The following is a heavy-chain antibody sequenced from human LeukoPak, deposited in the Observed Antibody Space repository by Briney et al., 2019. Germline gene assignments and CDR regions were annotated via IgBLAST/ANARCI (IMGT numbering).Heavy chain of an antibody. CDR2: INTYNGNT. Sequence: ASVKVSCKASGYAFISYGISWVRQAPGQGLEWMGWINTYNGNTNYAQKFQGRVTMTRDTSTSTVHMELSSLRSEDTAVYYCARVRGGGHYFDYWGQGALVTVPS. V-gene: IGHV1-18*01. D-gene: IGHD3-16*01. CDR3: ARVRGGGHYFDY. J-gene: IGHJ4*02. CDR1: GYAFISYG.